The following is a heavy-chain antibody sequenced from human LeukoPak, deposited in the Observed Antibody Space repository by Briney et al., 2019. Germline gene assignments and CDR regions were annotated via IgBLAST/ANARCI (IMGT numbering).Heavy chain of an antibody. Sequence: SETLSLTCTVSGYSISSGYYWGWTRQPPGKGLEWIGSIYHSGSTYYNPSLKSRVTISVDTSKNQFSLKLSSVTAADTAVYYCARDLSWELFDYWGQGTLVTVSS. D-gene: IGHD3-10*01. V-gene: IGHV4-38-2*02. CDR1: GYSISSGYY. CDR3: ARDLSWELFDY. CDR2: IYHSGST. J-gene: IGHJ4*02.